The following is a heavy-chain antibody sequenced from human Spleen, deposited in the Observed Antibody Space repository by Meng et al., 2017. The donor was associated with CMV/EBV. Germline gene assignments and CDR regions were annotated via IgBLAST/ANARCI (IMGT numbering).Heavy chain of an antibody. CDR2: ISGSGGST. Sequence: GESLKISCAASGFTFRSYAMSWVRQPPGKGLEWVSAISGSGGSTYYADSVKGRFTISRDNSKNTLILQMNSLRAEETAVYYCAKDVGGVYGSYSGHYFDYWGQGTLVTVSS. J-gene: IGHJ4*02. CDR3: AKDVGGVYGSYSGHYFDY. V-gene: IGHV3-23*01. D-gene: IGHD1-26*01. CDR1: GFTFRSYA.